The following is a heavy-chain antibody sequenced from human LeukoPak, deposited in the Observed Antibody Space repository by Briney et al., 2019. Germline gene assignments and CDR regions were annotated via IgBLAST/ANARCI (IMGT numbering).Heavy chain of an antibody. CDR3: ANSYDGKVVTFDN. V-gene: IGHV4-4*09. Sequence: SETLSLTCTVPVGSISNSFWTWVRQPPGKGLEWIAYIHTSGRTNYNPAFQSRVTLSVDTSKSQFSLRLHSVTAPDRAVYCGANSYDGKVVTFDNWGQGTLVTVSS. CDR1: VGSISNSF. J-gene: IGHJ4*02. D-gene: IGHD4-23*01. CDR2: IHTSGRT.